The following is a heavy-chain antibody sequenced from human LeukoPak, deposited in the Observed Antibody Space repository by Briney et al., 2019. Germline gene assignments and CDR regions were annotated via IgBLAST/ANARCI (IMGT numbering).Heavy chain of an antibody. CDR1: GGSISSYY. J-gene: IGHJ4*02. V-gene: IGHV4-59*08. CDR3: ARQDYDSSGYYPFDY. Sequence: SETLSLTCSVSGGSISSYYWSWIRQPPGQGLEWIGYIYYSGSTNYNPSLKSRVTISVDTSKNQFSQKLNSVTAADTAVYYCARQDYDSSGYYPFDYWGQGTLVTVSS. D-gene: IGHD3-22*01. CDR2: IYYSGST.